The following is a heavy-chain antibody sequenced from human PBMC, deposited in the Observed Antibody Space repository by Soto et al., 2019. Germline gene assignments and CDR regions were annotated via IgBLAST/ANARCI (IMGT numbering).Heavy chain of an antibody. CDR1: GGTFSSYA. Sequence: SVKVSCKASGGTFSSYAISWVRQAPGQGLEWMGGIIPIFGTANYAQKFQGRVTITADESTSTAYMELSSLRSEDTAVYYCATTSKYYYDSSGYPIPPYFDYWGQGTLVTVSS. D-gene: IGHD3-22*01. CDR2: IIPIFGTA. V-gene: IGHV1-69*13. J-gene: IGHJ4*02. CDR3: ATTSKYYYDSSGYPIPPYFDY.